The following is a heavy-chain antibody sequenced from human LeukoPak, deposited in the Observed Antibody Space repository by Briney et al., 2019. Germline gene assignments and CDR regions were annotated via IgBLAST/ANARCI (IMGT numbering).Heavy chain of an antibody. V-gene: IGHV4-39*07. CDR3: ASSSVADHYFDY. Sequence: SETLSLTCTVSGGSINSSSYYWGWIRQPPGKGLEWIGSIYYSGNTYYNPSLKSRVTITVDTSKNQFSLKLSSVTAADTAVYYCASSSVADHYFDYWGQGTLVTVSS. J-gene: IGHJ4*02. CDR2: IYYSGNT. CDR1: GGSINSSSYY. D-gene: IGHD6-19*01.